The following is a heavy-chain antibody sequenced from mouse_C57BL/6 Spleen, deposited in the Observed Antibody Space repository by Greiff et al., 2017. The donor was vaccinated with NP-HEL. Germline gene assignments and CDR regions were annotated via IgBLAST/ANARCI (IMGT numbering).Heavy chain of an antibody. V-gene: IGHV1-69*01. CDR1: GYTFTSYW. Sequence: VQLQQPGAELVMPGASVKLSCKASGYTFTSYWMHWVKQRPGQGLEWIGEIDPSDSDTNYNQKFKGKSTLTVDKSSSTAYMQLSSLTSEDSAVYYCTSTVGYFDVWGTGTTVTVSS. J-gene: IGHJ1*03. CDR3: TSTVGYFDV. CDR2: IDPSDSDT. D-gene: IGHD1-1*01.